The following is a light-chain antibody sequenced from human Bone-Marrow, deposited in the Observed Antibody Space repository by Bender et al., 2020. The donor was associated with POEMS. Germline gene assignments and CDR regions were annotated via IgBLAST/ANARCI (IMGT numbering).Light chain of an antibody. J-gene: IGLJ1*01. Sequence: QSALTQPASVSGSPGQSITISCTGTSSDIGGYNYVSWYQQYPGKAPTLIIYDVSDRLLGVSKRLSGSKSRNPPSLTLSGLQPEHEADYFRFSYTSSDTYVFGTGPTVPAL. CDR2: DVS. V-gene: IGLV2-14*01. CDR1: SSDIGGYNY. CDR3: FSYTSSDTYV.